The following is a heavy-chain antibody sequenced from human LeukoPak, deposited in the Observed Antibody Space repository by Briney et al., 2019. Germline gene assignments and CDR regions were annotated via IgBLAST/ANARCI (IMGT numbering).Heavy chain of an antibody. CDR1: GFTFSSYG. D-gene: IGHD3-22*01. CDR2: ISYDGSNK. Sequence: GGSLRLSCAASGFTFSSYGMHWVRQAPGKGLEWVAVISYDGSNKYYADSVKGRFTISRDNSKNTLYLQMNSLRAEDTAVYYCAKDPGGGSGYYYYYYGMDVWGQGTTVTVSS. CDR3: AKDPGGGSGYYYYYYGMDV. V-gene: IGHV3-30*18. J-gene: IGHJ6*02.